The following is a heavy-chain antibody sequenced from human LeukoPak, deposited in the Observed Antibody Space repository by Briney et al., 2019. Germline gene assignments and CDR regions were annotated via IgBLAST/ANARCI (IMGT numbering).Heavy chain of an antibody. J-gene: IGHJ4*02. CDR3: ARDGDFDF. CDR2: TNKDGSEE. Sequence: GGSLRLSCAASGFTFSSYSMNWVRQAPGKGLEWVADTNKDGSEECYVDSVKGRFTISRDNAKNSLYLQMNSLRVEDTAVYYCARDGDFDFWGQGIQVTVSS. CDR1: GFTFSSYS. V-gene: IGHV3-7*01. D-gene: IGHD3-16*01.